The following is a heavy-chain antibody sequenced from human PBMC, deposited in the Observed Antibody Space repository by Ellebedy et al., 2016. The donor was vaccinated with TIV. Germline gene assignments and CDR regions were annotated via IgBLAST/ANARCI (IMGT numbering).Heavy chain of an antibody. Sequence: GESLKISXATSGIRFGDFFMNWVRQAPGRGLQWVSTISAGGDDTYLADSVKGRFTISRDNSRNILYLQMSSLRDEDSAIYYCREGHYSDVWGQGTQVTVSA. CDR3: REGHYSDV. J-gene: IGHJ4*02. CDR2: ISAGGDDT. CDR1: GIRFGDFF. V-gene: IGHV3-23*01.